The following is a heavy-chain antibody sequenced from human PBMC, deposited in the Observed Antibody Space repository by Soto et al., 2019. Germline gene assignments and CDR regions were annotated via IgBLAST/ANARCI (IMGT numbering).Heavy chain of an antibody. CDR1: GFTFSDYY. CDR3: AAGYDSSGYYPFDP. V-gene: IGHV3-11*03. Sequence: VGSLRLSCAASGFTFSDYYMSWIRQAPGKGLEWVSYISSSSSYTNYADSVKGRFTISRDNAKNSLYLQMNSLRAEDTAVYYCAAGYDSSGYYPFDPWGQGTLVTVSS. J-gene: IGHJ5*02. CDR2: ISSSSSYT. D-gene: IGHD3-22*01.